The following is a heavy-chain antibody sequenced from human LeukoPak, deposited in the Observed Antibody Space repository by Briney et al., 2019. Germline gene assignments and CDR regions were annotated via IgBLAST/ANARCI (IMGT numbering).Heavy chain of an antibody. Sequence: PSETLSLTCTVSGGSISSYYWSWIRQPPGKGLEWIGYIYYSGSTNYNPSLKSRVTISADTSKNHFSLNLSSVTAADTAVYYCARDGSGRGYYYYGMDVWGQGTTVTVSS. CDR3: ARDGSGRGYYYYGMDV. J-gene: IGHJ6*02. D-gene: IGHD3-10*01. V-gene: IGHV4-59*12. CDR1: GGSISSYY. CDR2: IYYSGST.